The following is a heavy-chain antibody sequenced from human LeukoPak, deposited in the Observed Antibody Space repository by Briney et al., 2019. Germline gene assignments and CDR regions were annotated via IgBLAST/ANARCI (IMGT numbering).Heavy chain of an antibody. J-gene: IGHJ4*02. D-gene: IGHD2-15*01. CDR3: AKAELYCSGGSCYSGALGY. V-gene: IGHV3-9*01. CDR2: ISWNSGSI. CDR1: GFTFSSYA. Sequence: GGSLRLSCAASGFTFSSYAMHWVRQAPGKGLEWVSGISWNSGSIGYADSVKGRFTISRDNAKNSLYLQMNSLRAEDTALYYCAKAELYCSGGSCYSGALGYWGQGTLVTVSS.